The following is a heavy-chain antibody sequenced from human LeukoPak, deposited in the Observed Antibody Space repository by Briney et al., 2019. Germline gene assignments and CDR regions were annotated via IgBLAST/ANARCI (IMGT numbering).Heavy chain of an antibody. V-gene: IGHV3-23*01. D-gene: IGHD3-22*01. CDR3: AKPRDSSGYSIAFDI. CDR1: GSTFSSYD. CDR2: ISASGGNI. J-gene: IGHJ3*02. Sequence: GGSLRLSCAAFGSTFSSYDMTWVRQAPGKGLEGVSGISASGGNIYYADSVKGRFTISRDNSKNTLYLQMNSLRAEDTAIYYCAKPRDSSGYSIAFDIWGQGTMVTVSS.